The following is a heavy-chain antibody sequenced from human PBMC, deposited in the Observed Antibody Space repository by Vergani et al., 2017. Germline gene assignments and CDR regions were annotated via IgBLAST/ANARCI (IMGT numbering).Heavy chain of an antibody. CDR2: IYYSGST. V-gene: IGHV4-59*01. CDR3: ARDKDAGDRGFWYFDL. Sequence: VQLLESGGGLVQPGGSLRLSCAASGFTFSSYAMSWVRQAPGKGLEWIGYIYYSGSTNYNPSLKSRVTISVDTSKNQFSLKLSSVTAADTAVYYCARDKDAGDRGFWYFDLWGRGTLVTVSS. CDR1: GFTFSSYA. D-gene: IGHD7-27*01. J-gene: IGHJ2*01.